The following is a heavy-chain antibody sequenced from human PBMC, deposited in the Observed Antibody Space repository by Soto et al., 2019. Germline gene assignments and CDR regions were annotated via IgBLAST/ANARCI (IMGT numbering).Heavy chain of an antibody. CDR1: GFTFDDYA. CDR2: ISWNSGSI. Sequence: GVSLRLSCAASGFTFDDYAMHWVRQAPGKGLEWVSGISWNSGSIGYADSVKGRFTISRDNAKNSLYLQMNSLRAEDTALYYCAKDNGWQWRAGGSCYFDYWGQGNLVTVXX. V-gene: IGHV3-9*01. CDR3: AKDNGWQWRAGGSCYFDY. D-gene: IGHD6-19*01. J-gene: IGHJ4*02.